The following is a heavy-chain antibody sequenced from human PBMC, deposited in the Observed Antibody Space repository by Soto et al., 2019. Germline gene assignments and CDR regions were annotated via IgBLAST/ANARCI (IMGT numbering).Heavy chain of an antibody. V-gene: IGHV4-31*03. Sequence: QVQLQESGPGLVKPSQTLSLTCTVSGGSISSGGYYWSWIRQHPGKGLEWIGYIYYSGSTYYNPSLKSRVTISVDTSKNQCSLKLSSVTAADTAVYYCARDGGGDYVVNYWGQGTLVTVSS. CDR1: GGSISSGGYY. CDR2: IYYSGST. D-gene: IGHD4-17*01. CDR3: ARDGGGDYVVNY. J-gene: IGHJ4*02.